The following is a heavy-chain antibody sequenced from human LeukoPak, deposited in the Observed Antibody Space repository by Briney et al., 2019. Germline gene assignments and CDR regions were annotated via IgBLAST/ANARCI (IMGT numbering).Heavy chain of an antibody. CDR1: GFTFSSYA. Sequence: GGSLRLSCAASGFTFSSYAMTWVRQAPGKGLEWVSAISGSGGSTYYADSVKGRFAISRDNSKNTVFLQMNSLRAEDTAIYYCANNGASLDYWGQGTLVTVSS. V-gene: IGHV3-23*01. CDR2: ISGSGGST. D-gene: IGHD1-26*01. J-gene: IGHJ4*02. CDR3: ANNGASLDY.